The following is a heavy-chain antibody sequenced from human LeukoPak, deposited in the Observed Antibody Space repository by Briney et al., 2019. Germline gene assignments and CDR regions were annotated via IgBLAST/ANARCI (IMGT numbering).Heavy chain of an antibody. Sequence: GGSLRLSCAASGFTFNNSAMSWVRQPPGKGLEWVSAISGSGGSTYYADSVKGRFTISRDTSKKTLYLQMNSQRAEDTAVYYCAKDREVRGVIIGTVDYWGQGTLVTVSS. V-gene: IGHV3-23*01. CDR2: ISGSGGST. D-gene: IGHD3-10*01. CDR3: AKDREVRGVIIGTVDY. J-gene: IGHJ4*02. CDR1: GFTFNNSA.